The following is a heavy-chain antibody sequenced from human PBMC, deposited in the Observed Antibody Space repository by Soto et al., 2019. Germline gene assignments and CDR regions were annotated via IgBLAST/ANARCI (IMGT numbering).Heavy chain of an antibody. CDR2: ISWNSGSI. CDR1: GFTFDDYA. D-gene: IGHD6-13*01. J-gene: IGHJ6*03. Sequence: EVQLAESVGGLVQPGRSLRLSCAASGFTFDDYAMHWVRQAPGKGLEWVSGISWNSGSIGYADSVKGRFTISRDNAKNSLYLPMNSLRAEDTALYYCAKDGVLAAGYYYYYLDVWGKGTTVTVSS. V-gene: IGHV3-9*01. CDR3: AKDGVLAAGYYYYYLDV.